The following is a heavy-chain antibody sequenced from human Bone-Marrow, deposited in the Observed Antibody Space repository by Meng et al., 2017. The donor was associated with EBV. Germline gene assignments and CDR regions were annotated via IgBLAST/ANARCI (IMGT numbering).Heavy chain of an antibody. V-gene: IGHV1-69*01. Sequence: QWQVVASEAEVKTPVSAVKVSCRTSGGTFRSVAISWVRQAPGQGLEWMGGLIPLSDAPHYAQKFQGRVTITADESTSTHYLDLSGLRAEDTAVYYCASESGRGFTPDYWGQGTLVTVSS. J-gene: IGHJ4*02. CDR3: ASESGRGFTPDY. CDR1: GGTFRSVA. D-gene: IGHD3-10*01. CDR2: LIPLSDAP.